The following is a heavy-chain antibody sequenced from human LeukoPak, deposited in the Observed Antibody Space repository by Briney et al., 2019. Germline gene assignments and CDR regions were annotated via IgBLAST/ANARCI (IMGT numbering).Heavy chain of an antibody. CDR3: ARDDDLGYYFDY. D-gene: IGHD3-16*01. V-gene: IGHV1-2*02. CDR2: INPNSGGT. CDR1: GYTFTGYY. J-gene: IGHJ4*02. Sequence: ASVKVSCKASGYTFTGYYMHWVRQAPGQGLEWMGWINPNSGGTNSAQKFQGRVTMTRDTSISTAYMEPSRLKSDDTAVYYCARDDDLGYYFDYWGQGTLVTVSS.